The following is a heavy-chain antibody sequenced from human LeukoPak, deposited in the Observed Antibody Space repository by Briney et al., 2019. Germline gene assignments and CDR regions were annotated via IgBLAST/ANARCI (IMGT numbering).Heavy chain of an antibody. Sequence: GGSLRLSCAASGFTLSSCAMSWVRQAPGKGLEWVSTVNSGGTTYYADSVKGRFTISRDNSKNTLYLQMNSLRAEDTAVYYCAKFDYYDSSGYYNKVLDAFDIWGQGTMVTVSS. CDR3: AKFDYYDSSGYYNKVLDAFDI. V-gene: IGHV3-23*01. CDR1: GFTLSSCA. D-gene: IGHD3-22*01. J-gene: IGHJ3*02. CDR2: VNSGGTT.